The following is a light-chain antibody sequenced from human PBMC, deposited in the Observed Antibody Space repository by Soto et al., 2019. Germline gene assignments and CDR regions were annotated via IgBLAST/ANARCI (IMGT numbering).Light chain of an antibody. CDR3: QVWDSGTDHWV. Sequence: SYVLAQAPSVSVAPGQTASITCGGDNIASKGVHWYQQKPGQAPVLVVHDDSDRPSGIPERFSGSNSGNTATLTISRVEAGDEADYYCQVWDSGTDHWVFGGGTKLTVL. CDR1: NIASKG. J-gene: IGLJ3*02. CDR2: DDS. V-gene: IGLV3-21*02.